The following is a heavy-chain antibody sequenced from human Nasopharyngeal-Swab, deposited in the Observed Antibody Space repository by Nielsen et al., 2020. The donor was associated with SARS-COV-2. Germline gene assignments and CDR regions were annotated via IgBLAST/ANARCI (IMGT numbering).Heavy chain of an antibody. CDR3: ARGDGYSSGWYGLAGDY. Sequence: GESLNTSCAASGFIVSSNYMSWVRQAPGKGLEWVSVIYSGGSTYYADSVKGRFTISRDNSKTTLYLQMNSLRAEDTAVYYCARGDGYSSGWYGLAGDYWGQGTLVTVSS. CDR1: GFIVSSNY. V-gene: IGHV3-53*01. D-gene: IGHD6-19*01. J-gene: IGHJ4*02. CDR2: IYSGGST.